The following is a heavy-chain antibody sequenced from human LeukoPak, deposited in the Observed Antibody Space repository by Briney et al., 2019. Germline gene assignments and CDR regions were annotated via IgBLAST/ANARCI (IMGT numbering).Heavy chain of an antibody. J-gene: IGHJ3*02. CDR2: ISSSSSTI. CDR3: AREDDTAAFDI. CDR1: GFTFSSYS. Sequence: GGSLRLSCAASGFTFSSYSMNCVRQAPGKGLEWVSFISSSSSTIYYADSVKGRFTISRDNAQNSLYLQMNSLRAEDTAVYYCAREDDTAAFDIWGQGTMVTVSS. V-gene: IGHV3-48*01. D-gene: IGHD3-9*01.